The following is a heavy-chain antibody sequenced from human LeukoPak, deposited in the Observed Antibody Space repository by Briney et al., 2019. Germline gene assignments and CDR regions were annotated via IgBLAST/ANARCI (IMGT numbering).Heavy chain of an antibody. CDR2: INSDGSNT. D-gene: IGHD1-26*01. CDR1: GFTFSNYW. Sequence: PGGSLRLSCAASGFTFSNYWMHWVRQVPEKGLVWVSRINSDGSNTRYADSVKGRFTISRDNAKNTLYLQMNSLRAEDTAVYYCASWEASTNYWGQGTLVTVSS. J-gene: IGHJ4*02. CDR3: ASWEASTNY. V-gene: IGHV3-74*01.